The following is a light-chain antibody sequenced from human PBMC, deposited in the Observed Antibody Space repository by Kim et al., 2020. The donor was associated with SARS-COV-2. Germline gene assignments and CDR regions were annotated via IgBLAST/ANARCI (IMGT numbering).Light chain of an antibody. J-gene: IGKJ2*01. CDR3: QQSHNTPYT. Sequence: GSIGDRVTITCRASQPISTFVNWYQQKPGKAPKLLISAASTLANGVPSRFTGGGSGTDFTLTISSLQPEDFATYYCQQSHNTPYTFGQGTKLEI. V-gene: IGKV1-39*01. CDR1: QPISTF. CDR2: AAS.